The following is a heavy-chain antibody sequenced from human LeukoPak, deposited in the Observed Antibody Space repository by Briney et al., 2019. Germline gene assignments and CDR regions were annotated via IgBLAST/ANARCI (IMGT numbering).Heavy chain of an antibody. V-gene: IGHV5-51*01. D-gene: IGHD6-19*01. Sequence: GESLKISRKGSGYSFTSYWIAWVRQIPGKGLEGVGIIYTGDSDTRYSPSFDSQVTISADNSISTAYLQWSSLRASDTAMYYCARLEAGSWGNPDYWGQGTLVTVSS. CDR1: GYSFTSYW. CDR3: ARLEAGSWGNPDY. CDR2: IYTGDSDT. J-gene: IGHJ4*02.